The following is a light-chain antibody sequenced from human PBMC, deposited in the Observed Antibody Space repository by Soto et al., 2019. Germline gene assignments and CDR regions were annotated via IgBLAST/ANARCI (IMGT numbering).Light chain of an antibody. J-gene: IGKJ1*01. Sequence: ETVLTQSPGTLSLSPGERATLSCRSSQSVSSNYLAWYQQKPGQAPRLLIYDVSSRATGIPDRFSGSGSGTDFTLTISRLEPEDFAMYHCQQYGSSPTFGQGTKVEIK. CDR2: DVS. CDR1: QSVSSNY. V-gene: IGKV3-20*01. CDR3: QQYGSSPT.